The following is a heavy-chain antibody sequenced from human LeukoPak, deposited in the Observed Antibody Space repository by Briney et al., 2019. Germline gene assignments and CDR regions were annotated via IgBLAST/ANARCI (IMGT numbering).Heavy chain of an antibody. CDR2: IDYSGKT. CDR1: GPSVSSGGYY. CDR3: ARDLVGYSSSWVSFDI. D-gene: IGHD6-13*01. Sequence: SETLSLTCTVSGPSVSSGGYYSRCIRQHPGKGLESIGYIDYSGKTYYDLSLESRITISVDTSRNQFFLKVNSATAADTAVYYCARDLVGYSSSWVSFDIWGQGTMVTVSS. J-gene: IGHJ3*02. V-gene: IGHV4-31*03.